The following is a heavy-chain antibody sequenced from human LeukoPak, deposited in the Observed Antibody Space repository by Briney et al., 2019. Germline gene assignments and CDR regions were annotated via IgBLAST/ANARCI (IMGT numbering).Heavy chain of an antibody. Sequence: ASETLSLTCTVSGGSISSYYWSWIRQPPGKGLEWIGYIYYSGSTNYNPSLKSRVTISVDTSKNQFSLKLSSVTAADTAVYYCARESYDILTGYYRGVDYWGQGTLVTVSS. D-gene: IGHD3-9*01. CDR2: IYYSGST. CDR3: ARESYDILTGYYRGVDY. J-gene: IGHJ4*02. V-gene: IGHV4-59*01. CDR1: GGSISSYY.